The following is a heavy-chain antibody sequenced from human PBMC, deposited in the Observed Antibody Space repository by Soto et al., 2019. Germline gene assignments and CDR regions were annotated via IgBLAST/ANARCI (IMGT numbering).Heavy chain of an antibody. CDR2: LNSDGSSK. CDR3: ARGLKNYYDMAV. CDR1: GFTFNSYW. V-gene: IGHV3-74*01. J-gene: IGHJ6*02. D-gene: IGHD3-16*01. Sequence: EVQLVESGGGLVQPGGSLRLSCAASGFTFNSYWMHWVRQAPGKGLVWVSRLNSDGSSKYYGDSMTGRFTISRDNAENTVYLHMNSLRDQDTAVYFCARGLKNYYDMAVWGQANTVTVSS.